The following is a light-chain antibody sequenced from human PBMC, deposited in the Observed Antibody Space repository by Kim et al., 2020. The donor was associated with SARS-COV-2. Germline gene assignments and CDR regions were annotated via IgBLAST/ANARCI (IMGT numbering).Light chain of an antibody. CDR3: MQGTHWQGT. V-gene: IGKV2-30*01. CDR1: QSLVFSDGNTF. CDR2: KVS. J-gene: IGKJ2*01. Sequence: DVVMTQSPLSLPVTLGQPASISCRSSQSLVFSDGNTFLNWFQQRPGQSPRRLIYKVSNRDSGVPDRFSGSGSGTDFTLKISRVEAEDVGMYDGMQGTHWQGTFGQGTKLESK.